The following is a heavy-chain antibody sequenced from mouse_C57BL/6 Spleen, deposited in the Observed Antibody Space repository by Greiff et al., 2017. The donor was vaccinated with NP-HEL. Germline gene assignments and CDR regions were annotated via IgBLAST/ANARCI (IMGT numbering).Heavy chain of an antibody. J-gene: IGHJ4*01. CDR3: ARHYGSSGAMDY. CDR2: IYPGSGST. Sequence: QVQLQQPGAELVKPGASVKMSCKASGYTFTSYWITWVKQRPGQGLEWIGDIYPGSGSTNYNEKFKSKATLTVDTSSSTAYMQLSSLTSEDSAVYYRARHYGSSGAMDYWGQGTSVTVSS. CDR1: GYTFTSYW. D-gene: IGHD1-1*01. V-gene: IGHV1-55*01.